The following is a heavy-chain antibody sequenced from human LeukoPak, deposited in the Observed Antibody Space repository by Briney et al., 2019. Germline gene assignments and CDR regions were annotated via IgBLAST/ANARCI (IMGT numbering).Heavy chain of an antibody. D-gene: IGHD5-24*01. CDR1: GFTFSSYA. CDR3: AREFGHNRWYFDY. J-gene: IGHJ4*02. Sequence: GGSLRLSCAASGFTFSSYAMNWVRQAPGKGLEWVSSISGSGGNTYYADSVKGRFTISRDNSLNTLHLQMNSLKTEDTAVYYCAREFGHNRWYFDYWGQGALVTVSS. CDR2: ISGSGGNT. V-gene: IGHV3-23*01.